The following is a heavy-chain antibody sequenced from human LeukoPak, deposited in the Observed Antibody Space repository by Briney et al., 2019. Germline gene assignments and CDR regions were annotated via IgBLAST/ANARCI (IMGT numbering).Heavy chain of an antibody. Sequence: SETLSLTCSASGFSISSGYFWGWIRQPPGKGLEWIGSIFLTGITYYNPSLKSRVTISVDTSKNQFSLNLTSVIAADTAVYYCARGTPPSSSCYDYWGQGTLVTVSS. CDR1: GFSISSGYF. J-gene: IGHJ4*02. CDR2: IFLTGIT. V-gene: IGHV4-38-2*02. CDR3: ARGTPPSSSCYDY. D-gene: IGHD6-13*01.